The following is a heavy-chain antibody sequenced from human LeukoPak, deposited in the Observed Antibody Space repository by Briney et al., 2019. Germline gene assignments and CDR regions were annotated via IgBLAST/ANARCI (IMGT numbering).Heavy chain of an antibody. CDR3: ARAGYCSGGSCYRGPST. D-gene: IGHD2-15*01. J-gene: IGHJ4*02. CDR1: GGSFSGYY. Sequence: SSETLSLTCAVYGGSFSGYYWSWIRQPPGKGLEWIGEINHSGSTNYNPSLKSRVTISVDTSKNQFSLKLSSVTAADTAVYYCARAGYCSGGSCYRGPSTWGQGTLVTVSS. V-gene: IGHV4-34*01. CDR2: INHSGST.